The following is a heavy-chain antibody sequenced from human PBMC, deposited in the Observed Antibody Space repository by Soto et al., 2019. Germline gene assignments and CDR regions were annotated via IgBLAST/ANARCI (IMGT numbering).Heavy chain of an antibody. Sequence: QVQLVQSGAEEKKPGASVKVSCKASGYTFTGYAMHWVRQAPGQRLEWMGWINAGNGNTKYSQKFQGRVTITRDTSASAPYTELRSLSSEDTVVYYCATAVAVAADFDYWGQGTLVTVSS. CDR1: GYTFTGYA. J-gene: IGHJ4*02. CDR3: ATAVAVAADFDY. D-gene: IGHD6-19*01. V-gene: IGHV1-3*05. CDR2: INAGNGNT.